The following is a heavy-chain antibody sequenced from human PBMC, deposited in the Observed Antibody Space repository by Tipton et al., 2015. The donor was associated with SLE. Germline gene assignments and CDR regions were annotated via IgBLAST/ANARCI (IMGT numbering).Heavy chain of an antibody. J-gene: IGHJ3*02. D-gene: IGHD6-13*01. CDR2: IYYSGGT. CDR1: GGPISPYY. CDR3: ARRSRTYGLDAFDI. Sequence: TLSLTCTVSGGPISPYYWSWIRQPPGKGLGWIGYIYYSGGTNYNPSLKSRVTISVDTSKKQFSLKLSSVTAADTAVYYCARRSRTYGLDAFDIWGQGTMVTVSS. V-gene: IGHV4-59*01.